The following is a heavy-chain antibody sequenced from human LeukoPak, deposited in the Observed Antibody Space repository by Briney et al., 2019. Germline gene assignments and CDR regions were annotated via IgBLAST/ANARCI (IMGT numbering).Heavy chain of an antibody. J-gene: IGHJ4*02. V-gene: IGHV4-59*08. CDR1: GGSMRSYY. D-gene: IGHD6-19*01. CDR3: ARTKSGWYYSDY. CDR2: VYYSGTA. Sequence: SETLSLTCTASGGSMRSYYWSWIRQPSGKGLELIGYVYYSGTANYNPSLESRVTILVDTSKNQFSLNLSSVTAADTAVYYCARTKSGWYYSDYWGQGTLVSVSS.